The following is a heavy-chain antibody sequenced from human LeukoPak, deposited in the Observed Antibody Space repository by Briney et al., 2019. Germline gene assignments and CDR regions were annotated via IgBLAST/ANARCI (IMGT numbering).Heavy chain of an antibody. V-gene: IGHV1-69*06. CDR3: ARGPYWYFDL. CDR1: GGTFSIYA. CDR2: IIPIFGTA. J-gene: IGHJ2*01. Sequence: SVTVSFKGSGGTFSIYAISWVRQAPGQGLEWMGGIIPIFGTANYSQKFQGRVTITADKSTSTAYMELSSLRSEDTAVYYCARGPYWYFDLWGRGTLVTVSS.